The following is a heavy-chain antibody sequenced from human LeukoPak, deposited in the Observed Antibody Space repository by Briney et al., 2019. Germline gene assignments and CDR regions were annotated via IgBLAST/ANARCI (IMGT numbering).Heavy chain of an antibody. D-gene: IGHD2-15*01. J-gene: IGHJ6*03. CDR1: GYTFTGYY. CDR3: ARDPCSGGTCYYYMDV. V-gene: IGHV1-2*06. CDR2: INPNSGGT. Sequence: ASVKVSCKASGYTFTGYYMHWVRQAPGQGREWMGRINPNSGGTSYAQKFQDRVTMTRDTSISTAYMELSTLTSDDTAVYYCARDPCSGGTCYYYMDVWGKGTTVTVSS.